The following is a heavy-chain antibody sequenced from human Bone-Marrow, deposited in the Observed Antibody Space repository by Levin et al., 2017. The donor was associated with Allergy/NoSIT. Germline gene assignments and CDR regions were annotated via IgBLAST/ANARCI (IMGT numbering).Heavy chain of an antibody. CDR1: GGTLSSNT. CDR3: ARVIGDPNYLDY. V-gene: IGHV1-69*08. Sequence: SVKVSCKASGGTLSSNTISWVRQAPGQGLEWMGRIIPILGRTNLAHKFQGRMTMTADTSTKTVYMDLSSLTDEDTAVYYCARVIGDPNYLDYWGQGTQVTVSS. J-gene: IGHJ4*02. CDR2: IIPILGRT. D-gene: IGHD7-27*01.